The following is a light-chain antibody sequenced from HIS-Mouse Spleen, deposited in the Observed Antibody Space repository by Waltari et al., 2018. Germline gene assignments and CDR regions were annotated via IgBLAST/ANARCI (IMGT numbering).Light chain of an antibody. CDR2: DAS. Sequence: EIVLTQSPATLSLSPGERATLSCRASQSVSSYLAWYHQKPGQAPRLLIYDASNRATGIPARFSGSGSGTDFTLTISSLEPEDFAVYYCQQRSNWPWMFGQGTKVEIK. V-gene: IGKV3-11*01. CDR1: QSVSSY. CDR3: QQRSNWPWM. J-gene: IGKJ1*01.